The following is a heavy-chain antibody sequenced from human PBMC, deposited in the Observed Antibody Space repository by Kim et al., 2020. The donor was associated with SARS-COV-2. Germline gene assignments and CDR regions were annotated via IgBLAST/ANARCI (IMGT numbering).Heavy chain of an antibody. CDR3: ARVLGPNGMDV. D-gene: IGHD1-26*01. Sequence: TKYPQKFQGRVTITRDTSASTAHMELSSLRSEDTAVYYCARVLGPNGMDVWGQGTTVTVSS. CDR2: T. J-gene: IGHJ6*02. V-gene: IGHV1-3*01.